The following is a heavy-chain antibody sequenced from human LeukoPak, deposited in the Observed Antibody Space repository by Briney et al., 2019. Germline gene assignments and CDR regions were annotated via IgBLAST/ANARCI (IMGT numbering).Heavy chain of an antibody. J-gene: IGHJ3*02. V-gene: IGHV3-9*01. Sequence: GKSLTLSCAASGFPFDDYALHWFRQPPGKGLEWVSGLSWNSGRIAYAASVRGRFTISRDNAKNSLYLQMNSLRAEDTALYYCAKEIFYDSSGQHAFDIWGQGTMVTVSS. CDR3: AKEIFYDSSGQHAFDI. CDR1: GFPFDDYA. D-gene: IGHD3-22*01. CDR2: LSWNSGRI.